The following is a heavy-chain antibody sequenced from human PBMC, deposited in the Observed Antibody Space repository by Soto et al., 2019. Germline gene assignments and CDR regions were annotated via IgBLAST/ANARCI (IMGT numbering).Heavy chain of an antibody. CDR2: ISGSGGST. CDR3: AKDGFGLQYPSHFDY. D-gene: IGHD4-4*01. Sequence: PGGSLRLSCAASGFTFSSYAMSWVRQAPGKGLEWVSAISGSGGSTYYADSVKGRFTISRDNSKNTLYLQMNSLRAEDTAVYYCAKDGFGLQYPSHFDYWGQGTLVTVSS. CDR1: GFTFSSYA. V-gene: IGHV3-23*01. J-gene: IGHJ4*02.